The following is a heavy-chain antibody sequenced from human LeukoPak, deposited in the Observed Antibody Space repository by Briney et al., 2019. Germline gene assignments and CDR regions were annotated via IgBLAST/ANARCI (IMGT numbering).Heavy chain of an antibody. V-gene: IGHV4-59*01. Sequence: SETLSLTCTVSGVSTSSYYWSWLRQPPGKGLEWIGYIYYSGSTNYNPSLKSRVTISVDTSKNQFSLKLSSVTAADTAVYYWARGLGDGYNWVYFDYWGQGTLVTVSS. CDR3: ARGLGDGYNWVYFDY. J-gene: IGHJ4*02. CDR2: IYYSGST. CDR1: GVSTSSYY. D-gene: IGHD5-24*01.